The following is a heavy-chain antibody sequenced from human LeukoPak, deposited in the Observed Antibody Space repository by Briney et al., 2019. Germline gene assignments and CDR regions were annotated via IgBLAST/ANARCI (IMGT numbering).Heavy chain of an antibody. V-gene: IGHV3-23*01. CDR2: IGDSGGST. CDR1: GFTFSNYG. D-gene: IGHD3-9*01. CDR3: AKESFDILTGYFRQYFDY. Sequence: PGGSLRLSCAASGFTFSNYGMSWVRQAPGKGLEWVSGIGDSGGSTYYADSVKGRFTISRDNSKNTLYLQMNSLRAEDTATYYCAKESFDILTGYFRQYFDYWGQGTLVTVSS. J-gene: IGHJ4*02.